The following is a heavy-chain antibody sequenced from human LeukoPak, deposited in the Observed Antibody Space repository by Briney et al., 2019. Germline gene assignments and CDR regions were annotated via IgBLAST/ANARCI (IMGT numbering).Heavy chain of an antibody. CDR3: ARARRPWSSEYFQH. D-gene: IGHD3-3*01. CDR1: GYTFTSYD. V-gene: IGHV1-8*01. CDR2: MNPNSGNT. J-gene: IGHJ1*01. Sequence: VASVKVSCKAPGYTFTSYDINWVRQATGQGLEWMGWMNPNSGNTGYAQKFQGRVTMTRNTSISTAYMELSSLRSEDTAVYYCARARRPWSSEYFQHWGQGTLVTVSS.